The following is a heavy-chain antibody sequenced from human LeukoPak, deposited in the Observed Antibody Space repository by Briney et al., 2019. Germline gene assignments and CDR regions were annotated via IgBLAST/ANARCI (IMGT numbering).Heavy chain of an antibody. J-gene: IGHJ4*02. CDR1: GGSISSDYY. CDR3: ARISSGWPHYYFYY. CDR2: IYHSGGT. Sequence: SETLSLTCTVSGGSISSDYYWGWIRQPTGKGLEWVGSIYHSGGTYYNPSLKSRVTISVDTSKNQFSLKLSSVTAADTAVYYCARISSGWPHYYFYYWGQGTLVTVSS. D-gene: IGHD6-19*01. V-gene: IGHV4-38-2*02.